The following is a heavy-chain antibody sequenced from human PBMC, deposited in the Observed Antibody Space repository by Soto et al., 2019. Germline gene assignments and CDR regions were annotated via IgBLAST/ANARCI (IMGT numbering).Heavy chain of an antibody. J-gene: IGHJ4*02. D-gene: IGHD6-13*01. CDR1: GGTFSSYT. Sequence: QVQLVQSGAEVKKPGSSVKVSCKASGGTFSSYTISWVRQAPGQGLEWMGRIIPILGIANYAQKFQGRVTXTXXKSTSTAYMELSSLRSEETAVYYCARLSSSWLFDYWGQGTLVTVSS. CDR3: ARLSSSWLFDY. V-gene: IGHV1-69*02. CDR2: IIPILGIA.